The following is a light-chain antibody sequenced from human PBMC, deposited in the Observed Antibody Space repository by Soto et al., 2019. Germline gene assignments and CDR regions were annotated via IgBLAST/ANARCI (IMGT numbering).Light chain of an antibody. Sequence: QFALTQPRSVSGSPGQSVTISCTGTSIDVGGYNHVSWYQQHPGKAPRLMIYDVSQRPSGVPNRFSGSKSGNTASLTISGLQAEDEADFYCSSYAGSHTHVVFGGGTKLTVL. V-gene: IGLV2-11*01. CDR3: SSYAGSHTHVV. CDR1: SIDVGGYNH. CDR2: DVS. J-gene: IGLJ2*01.